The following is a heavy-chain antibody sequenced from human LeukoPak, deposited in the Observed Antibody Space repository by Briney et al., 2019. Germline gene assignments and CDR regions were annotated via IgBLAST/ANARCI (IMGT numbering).Heavy chain of an antibody. V-gene: IGHV2-70*01. CDR2: IASDDDK. J-gene: IGHJ5*02. CDR1: GFSLSTSGLC. CDR3: ARLVGGRPGHGFDP. Sequence: SGPTLVNPTQTLTLTCTFSGFSLSTSGLCVSWIRQPPAKALEWPALIASDDDKYYSTSLKTRLTISKDTTKNQVVLTMTNMDPVDTATYYCARLVGGRPGHGFDPWGQGTLVTVSS. D-gene: IGHD1-26*01.